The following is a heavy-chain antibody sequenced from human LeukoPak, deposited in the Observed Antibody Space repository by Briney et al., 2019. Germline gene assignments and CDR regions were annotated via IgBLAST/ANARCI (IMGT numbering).Heavy chain of an antibody. CDR3: AREYSGSYYPNYYYMDV. D-gene: IGHD1-26*01. Sequence: PSETLSLTCTVSGGSISSSSYYWGWIRQPPGKGLEWIGSIYYSGSTYYNPSLKSRVTISVDTSKNQFSLKLSSVTAADTAVYYCAREYSGSYYPNYYYMDVWGKGTTVTVSS. CDR2: IYYSGST. CDR1: GGSISSSSYY. J-gene: IGHJ6*03. V-gene: IGHV4-39*02.